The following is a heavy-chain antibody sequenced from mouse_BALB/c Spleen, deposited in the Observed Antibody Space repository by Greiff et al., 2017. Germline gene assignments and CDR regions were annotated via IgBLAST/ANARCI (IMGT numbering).Heavy chain of an antibody. CDR3: SGYYFAY. Sequence: VQLQQSGAALVRPGASVTLSCAASGYTFTDYDMHWVKQTPVHGLEWIGAIDPETGGTAYNQKFKGKATLTADKSSSTAYMALRSLTSEDSAVYYGSGYYFAYWGQGTLVTVSA. CDR1: GYTFTDYD. V-gene: IGHV1-15*01. J-gene: IGHJ3*01. CDR2: IDPETGGT. D-gene: IGHD2-3*01.